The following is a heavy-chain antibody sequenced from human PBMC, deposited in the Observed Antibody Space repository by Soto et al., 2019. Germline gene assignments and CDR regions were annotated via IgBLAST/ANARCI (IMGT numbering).Heavy chain of an antibody. CDR3: ARVDCTGGSCRPYYYYDMDV. V-gene: IGHV3-33*01. J-gene: IGHJ6*02. D-gene: IGHD2-15*01. CDR2: IWYDGSNK. CDR1: GFTFNTYG. Sequence: GGSLRLSCAASGFTFNTYGMNWVRQAPGKGLEWVAVIWYDGSNKYYADSVKGRFTISRDNSKNTLYLQMNSLRAEDTAMYYCARVDCTGGSCRPYYYYDMDVWGQGTTVTVSS.